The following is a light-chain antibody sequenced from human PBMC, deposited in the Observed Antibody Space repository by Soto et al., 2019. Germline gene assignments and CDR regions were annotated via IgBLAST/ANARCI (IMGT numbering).Light chain of an antibody. V-gene: IGLV2-11*01. CDR1: SSDVGGYSY. CDR2: DVT. J-gene: IGLJ1*01. CDR3: CSYTGSYSYV. Sequence: QSALTQPHSVSGSPGQSVTISCTGTSSDVGGYSYVSWYQQHPGKAPELIIYDVTERPSGVHDRFSGSKSGNTASLTISGLQAEDEADYYCCSYTGSYSYVFGIGTKVTVL.